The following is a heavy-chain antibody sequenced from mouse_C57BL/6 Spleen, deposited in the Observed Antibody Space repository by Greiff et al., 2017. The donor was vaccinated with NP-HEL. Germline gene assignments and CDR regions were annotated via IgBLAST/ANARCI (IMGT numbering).Heavy chain of an antibody. CDR3: ARRMVKGYFDY. CDR2: INPNNGGT. V-gene: IGHV1-26*01. J-gene: IGHJ2*01. CDR1: GYTFTDYY. Sequence: VQLQQSGPELVKPGASVKISCKASGYTFTDYYMNWVKQSHGKSLEWIGDINPNNGGTSYNQKFKGKATLTVDKSSSTAYMELRSLTSEDSAVYYCARRMVKGYFDYWGQGTTLTVSS. D-gene: IGHD2-3*01.